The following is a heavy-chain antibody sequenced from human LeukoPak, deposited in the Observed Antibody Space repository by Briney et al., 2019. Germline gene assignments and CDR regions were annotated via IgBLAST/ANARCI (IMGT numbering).Heavy chain of an antibody. V-gene: IGHV3-11*04. CDR2: ISTSGSTI. J-gene: IGHJ6*03. Sequence: GGSLRLSCAASGFTFSNYYMSWIRQAPGKGLEWVSYISTSGSTIYYADSVKGRFTISRDNAKNSLYLQMNSLRAEDTAVYYCARVYDSTPYYYYMDVWGKGTTVTVSS. CDR3: ARVYDSTPYYYYMDV. D-gene: IGHD3-22*01. CDR1: GFTFSNYY.